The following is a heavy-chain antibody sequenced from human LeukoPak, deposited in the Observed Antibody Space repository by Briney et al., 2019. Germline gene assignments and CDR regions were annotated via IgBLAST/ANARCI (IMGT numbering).Heavy chain of an antibody. Sequence: GGSLRLSCAASGFTFSNAWMSWVRQAPGKGLESVSAISSNGGSAYYANSVKGRFTVSRDNSKNTLYLQMGSLRAEDMAVYYCAREISRAFDIWGQGTMVTVSS. D-gene: IGHD2/OR15-2a*01. CDR1: GFTFSNAW. V-gene: IGHV3-64*01. CDR3: AREISRAFDI. J-gene: IGHJ3*02. CDR2: ISSNGGSA.